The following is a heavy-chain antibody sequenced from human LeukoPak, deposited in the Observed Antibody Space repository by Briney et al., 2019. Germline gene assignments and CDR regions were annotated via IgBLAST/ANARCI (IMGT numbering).Heavy chain of an antibody. V-gene: IGHV3-7*01. Sequence: GGSLRLSCAASGFSFSNYWMSWVRQAPGKGLEWVANIKQDGSEKYYVDSVKGRFTISRDNAKNSPYLQMDTLRAEDTAVYYCARATAVGLNCFDPWGQGTLVTVSS. CDR3: ARATAVGLNCFDP. J-gene: IGHJ5*02. D-gene: IGHD6-13*01. CDR2: IKQDGSEK. CDR1: GFSFSNYW.